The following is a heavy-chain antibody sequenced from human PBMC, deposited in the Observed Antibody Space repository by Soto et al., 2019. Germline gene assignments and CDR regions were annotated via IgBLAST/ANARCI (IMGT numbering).Heavy chain of an antibody. D-gene: IGHD4-17*01. Sequence: EAHLVGSGGGLVQPGGSLRLSCAASGFAVSANYLSWVRQAPGKGLEWVSLIYSGGEKDYADSVRSRFTTSSNNSKNTLLHQMNSLNAEDTAVYYCATRMTTAPYWGQGALVNVSS. CDR2: IYSGGEK. J-gene: IGHJ4*02. V-gene: IGHV3-66*01. CDR1: GFAVSANY. CDR3: ATRMTTAPY.